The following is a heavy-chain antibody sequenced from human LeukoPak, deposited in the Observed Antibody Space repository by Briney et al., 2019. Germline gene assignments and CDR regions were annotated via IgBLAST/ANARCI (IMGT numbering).Heavy chain of an antibody. CDR3: ARVQGYCSSTSCYFDY. CDR1: GFTFDDYG. Sequence: GGSLRLSCAASGFTFDDYGMSWVRQAPGKGLEWVSGINWNGGSTGYADSVKGRFTLSRDNAKNSLYLQMNSLRAEDTALYYCARVQGYCSSTSCYFDYWGQGTLATVSS. CDR2: INWNGGST. D-gene: IGHD2-2*01. J-gene: IGHJ4*02. V-gene: IGHV3-20*04.